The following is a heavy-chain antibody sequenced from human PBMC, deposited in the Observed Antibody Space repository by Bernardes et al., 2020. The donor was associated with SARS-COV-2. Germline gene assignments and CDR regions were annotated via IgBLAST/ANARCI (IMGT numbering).Heavy chain of an antibody. Sequence: SLRLYCAASGFTFSRYWMHWVRQAPGKGLVWVSRINSDGSTTKHADSVKGRFTISRDNAKNTLYLQMNSLRAEDTAVYYCTRVGWRGPADTDAFDIWGLGTMVTVSS. J-gene: IGHJ3*02. CDR2: INSDGSTT. D-gene: IGHD2-2*01. CDR3: TRVGWRGPADTDAFDI. CDR1: GFTFSRYW. V-gene: IGHV3-74*03.